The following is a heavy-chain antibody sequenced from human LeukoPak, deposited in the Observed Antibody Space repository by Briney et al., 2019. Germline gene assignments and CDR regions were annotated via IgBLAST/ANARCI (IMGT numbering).Heavy chain of an antibody. Sequence: SETLSLTCTVSGGSISSYYWSWIRQPAGKGLEWIGRIYTSGSTNYNPSLKSRVTMSVDTSKNQFSLKLSSVTAADTAVYYCAGGNQLLYGDYYYYMDVWGKGTTDTVSS. J-gene: IGHJ6*03. V-gene: IGHV4-4*07. CDR3: AGGNQLLYGDYYYYMDV. D-gene: IGHD2-2*02. CDR1: GGSISSYY. CDR2: IYTSGST.